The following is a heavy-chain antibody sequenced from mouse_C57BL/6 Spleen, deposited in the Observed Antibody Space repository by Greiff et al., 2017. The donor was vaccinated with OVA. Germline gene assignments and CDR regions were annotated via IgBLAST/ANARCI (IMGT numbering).Heavy chain of an antibody. D-gene: IGHD3-3*01. CDR3: ARDAGAGTGYFDV. Sequence: EVMLVESGGGLVQSGRSLRLSCATSGFTFSDFYMEWVRQAPGKGLEWIAASRNKANDYTTEYSASVKGRFIVSRDTSQSILYLQMNALRAEDTAIYYCARDAGAGTGYFDVWGTGTTVTVSS. CDR2: SRNKANDYTT. CDR1: GFTFSDFY. J-gene: IGHJ1*03. V-gene: IGHV7-1*01.